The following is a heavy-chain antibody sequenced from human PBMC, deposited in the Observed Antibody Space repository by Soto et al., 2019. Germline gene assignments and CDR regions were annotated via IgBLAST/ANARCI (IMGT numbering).Heavy chain of an antibody. CDR3: VREARFGEWYFDL. D-gene: IGHD3-10*01. J-gene: IGHJ2*01. CDR1: GFTFIDHG. V-gene: IGHV3-30*03. CDR2: VSAIGDDQ. Sequence: QVHLVDSGGGVVQPGKSLRLSFAASGFTFIDHGMQWVRQAPGKGLEWVAVVSAIGDDQIYADFVKGRFTISRDNSNNIMYLQMDSLRTEDTGIYYCVREARFGEWYFDLWGRGTLVTVSS.